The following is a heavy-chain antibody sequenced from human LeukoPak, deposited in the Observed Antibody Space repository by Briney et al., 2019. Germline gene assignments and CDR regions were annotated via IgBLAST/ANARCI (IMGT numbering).Heavy chain of an antibody. CDR1: GGSISSGSYY. V-gene: IGHV4-61*02. Sequence: SQTLSLTCTVSGGSISSGSYYWSWIRQPAGKGLEWIGRIYTSGSTNYNPSLKSRVTISVDTSKNQFSLKLSSVTAADTAVYYCARADKLELRPNYYFDYWGQGTLVTVSS. CDR2: IYTSGST. J-gene: IGHJ4*02. D-gene: IGHD1-7*01. CDR3: ARADKLELRPNYYFDY.